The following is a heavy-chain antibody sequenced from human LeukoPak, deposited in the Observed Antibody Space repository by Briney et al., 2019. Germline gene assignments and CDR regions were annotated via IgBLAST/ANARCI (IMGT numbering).Heavy chain of an antibody. CDR3: ARGSSSGTDHYYYYGMDV. Sequence: VASVKVSCKTSGYTFTGYYVHWVRQAPGQGLEWMGRINPNSGDTNYAQKFQGWVTMTRDTSISTAYMELSRLRSDDTAVYYCARGSSSGTDHYYYYGMDVWGQGTTVTVSS. D-gene: IGHD6-19*01. CDR1: GYTFTGYY. V-gene: IGHV1-2*04. J-gene: IGHJ6*02. CDR2: INPNSGDT.